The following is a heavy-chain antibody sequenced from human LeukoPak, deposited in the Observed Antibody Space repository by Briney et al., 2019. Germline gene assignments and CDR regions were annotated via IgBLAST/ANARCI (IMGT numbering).Heavy chain of an antibody. Sequence: SGGSLRLSCAASGFTFSSYEMNWVRQAPGKGLEWVSYISSSGSTIYYADSVKGRFTISRDNAKNSLYLQMNSLRAEDTAVYYCTREDKSSWHPLDYWGQGTLVTVSS. CDR3: TREDKSSWHPLDY. D-gene: IGHD6-13*01. J-gene: IGHJ4*02. V-gene: IGHV3-48*03. CDR1: GFTFSSYE. CDR2: ISSSGSTI.